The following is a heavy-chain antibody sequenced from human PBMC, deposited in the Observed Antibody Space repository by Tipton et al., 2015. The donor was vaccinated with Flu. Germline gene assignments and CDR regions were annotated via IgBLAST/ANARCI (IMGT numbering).Heavy chain of an antibody. CDR2: MYINGST. D-gene: IGHD2-8*02. J-gene: IGHJ5*01. V-gene: IGHV4-4*07. Sequence: LRLSCTVSGASISDYYWSWIRQPAGKGLEWIGRMYINGSTKSNPSLKSRITMSVDTSKNQFFLKVNSVTAAETGVYYCTRDREYCPGSPCNYNWFESWGQGTLVTVSS. CDR1: GASISDYY. CDR3: TRDREYCPGSPCNYNWFES.